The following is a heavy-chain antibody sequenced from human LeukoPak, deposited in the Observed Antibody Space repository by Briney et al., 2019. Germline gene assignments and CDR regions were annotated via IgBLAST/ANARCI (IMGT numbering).Heavy chain of an antibody. V-gene: IGHV4-39*07. CDR1: DGSISSNSYY. CDR3: ARGRCLWAAGGRRCPAFDI. Sequence: PSETLSLTCTVSDGSISSNSYYWGWIRQPPGKGLEWIGEINHSGSTNYNPSLKSRVTISVDTSKNQFSLKLSSVTAADTAVYYCARGRCLWAAGGRRCPAFDIWGQGTMVTVSS. J-gene: IGHJ3*02. D-gene: IGHD3-16*01. CDR2: INHSGST.